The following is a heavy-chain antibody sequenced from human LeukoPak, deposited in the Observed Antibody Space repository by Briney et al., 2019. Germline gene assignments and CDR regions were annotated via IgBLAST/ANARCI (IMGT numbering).Heavy chain of an antibody. CDR3: ARSRLRWYSDY. CDR2: IKLDGSEK. J-gene: IGHJ4*02. CDR1: GFTFGKYW. Sequence: GGSLRLPCVASGFTFGKYWMSWVRQAPGKGLEWVANIKLDGSEKYYVDSVKGRFTISGDNAKNSLYLQMNSLRAEDTAVYYCARSRLRWYSDYWGQGTLVTVSS. D-gene: IGHD4-23*01. V-gene: IGHV3-7*01.